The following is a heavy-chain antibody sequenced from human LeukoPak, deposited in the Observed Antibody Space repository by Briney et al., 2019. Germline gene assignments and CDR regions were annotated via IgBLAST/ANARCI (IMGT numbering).Heavy chain of an antibody. CDR3: ARGDAYVVYVPVGGHFDY. J-gene: IGHJ4*02. D-gene: IGHD3-16*01. CDR2: INPNSGGT. V-gene: IGHV1-2*02. Sequence: ASVKVSCKASGYTFTSYYMHWVQQAPGQGLEWMGWINPNSGGTNYAQKFQGRVTMTRDTSINTAYMELSRLRSDDTAVYYCARGDAYVVYVPVGGHFDYWGQGTLVTVSS. CDR1: GYTFTSYY.